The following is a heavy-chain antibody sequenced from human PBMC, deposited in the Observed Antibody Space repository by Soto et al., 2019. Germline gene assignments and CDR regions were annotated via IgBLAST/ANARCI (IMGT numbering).Heavy chain of an antibody. CDR1: GFTFSSYA. D-gene: IGHD3-9*01. V-gene: IGHV3-30-3*01. Sequence: GGSLRLSCAASGFTFSSYAMHWVRQAPGNGLEWVAVISYDGSNKYYADSVKGRFTISRDNSKNTLYLQMNSLRAEDTAVYYCASGDEYDILGFDYWGQGTLVTVSS. CDR3: ASGDEYDILGFDY. CDR2: ISYDGSNK. J-gene: IGHJ4*02.